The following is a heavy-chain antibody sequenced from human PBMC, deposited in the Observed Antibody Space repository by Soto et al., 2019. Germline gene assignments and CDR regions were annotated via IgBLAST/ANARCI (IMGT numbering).Heavy chain of an antibody. V-gene: IGHV1-18*04. CDR2: FSAYNGNT. Sequence: GASVKVSCKASGYTFTSYGISWVRQAPGQGLEWMGWFSAYNGNTNYAQKLQGRVTMTTDTSTSTAYIELRSLRTDDTAVYYCAGFDIAAGTTPSWWFDPWGQGTLVTVSS. J-gene: IGHJ5*02. CDR1: GYTFTSYG. D-gene: IGHD6-13*01. CDR3: AGFDIAAGTTPSWWFDP.